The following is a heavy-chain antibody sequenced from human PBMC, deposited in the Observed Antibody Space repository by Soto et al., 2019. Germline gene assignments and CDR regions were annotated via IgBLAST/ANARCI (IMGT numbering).Heavy chain of an antibody. V-gene: IGHV3-21*01. CDR2: ITSSSSYI. D-gene: IGHD5-18*01. CDR3: ASVRGYSNGWSDY. J-gene: IGHJ4*02. Sequence: EVQLVESGGGLVKPGGSLRVSCAASGFTFIDYTMTWVRQAPGKGLEWVSSITSSSSYIYYADSLKGRFTISRDNAKNSLYLQMNSLRAEDTAVYYCASVRGYSNGWSDYWGQGTLVTVSS. CDR1: GFTFIDYT.